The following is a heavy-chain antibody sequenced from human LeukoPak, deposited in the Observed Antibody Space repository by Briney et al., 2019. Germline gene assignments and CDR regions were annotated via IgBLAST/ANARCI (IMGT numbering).Heavy chain of an antibody. CDR3: ARARTGTLRFLEWLLYFDY. Sequence: SVKVSCKASGGTFSSYAISWVRQAPGQGLEWMGGIIPIFGTANYAQKFQGRVTITADESTSTAYMELSSLRSEDTAVYYCARARTGTLRFLEWLLYFDYWGQGTLVTVSS. CDR1: GGTFSSYA. J-gene: IGHJ4*02. D-gene: IGHD3-3*01. CDR2: IIPIFGTA. V-gene: IGHV1-69*13.